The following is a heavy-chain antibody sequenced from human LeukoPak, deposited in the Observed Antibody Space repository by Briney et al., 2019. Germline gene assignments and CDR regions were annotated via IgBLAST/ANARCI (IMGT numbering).Heavy chain of an antibody. V-gene: IGHV3-66*02. J-gene: IGHJ4*02. Sequence: GRSLRLSCAASGFTVSSNYMSWVRQAPGKGLEWVSVIYSGGSTYYADSVKGRFTISRDNSKNTLYLQMNSLRAEDTAVYYCARGDTTGFWSGYYWNYWGQGTLVTVSS. CDR1: GFTVSSNY. D-gene: IGHD3-3*01. CDR3: ARGDTTGFWSGYYWNY. CDR2: IYSGGST.